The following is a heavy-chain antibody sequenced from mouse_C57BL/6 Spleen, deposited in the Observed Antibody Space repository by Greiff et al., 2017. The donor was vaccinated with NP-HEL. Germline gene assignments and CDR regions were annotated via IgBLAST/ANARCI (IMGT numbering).Heavy chain of an antibody. J-gene: IGHJ4*01. V-gene: IGHV14-2*01. Sequence: VQLQQSGAELVKPGASVKLSCTASGFNITDYYMHWVKQRTEQGLEWIGRIDPEDGETKYAPKFQGKATITADTSSNTAYLQLSSLTSEDTAVYYCARALTTVVALYAMDYWGQGTSVTVSS. CDR1: GFNITDYY. D-gene: IGHD1-1*01. CDR3: ARALTTVVALYAMDY. CDR2: IDPEDGET.